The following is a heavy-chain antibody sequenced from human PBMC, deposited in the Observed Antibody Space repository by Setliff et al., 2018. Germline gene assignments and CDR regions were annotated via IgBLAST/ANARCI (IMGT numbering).Heavy chain of an antibody. J-gene: IGHJ4*02. V-gene: IGHV3-33*08. CDR2: IWHDGGNK. CDR1: GFTFDNHA. D-gene: IGHD2-15*01. Sequence: GGSLRLSCEVSGFTFDNHAMHWVRQAPGKGLEWVAVIWHDGGNKYHADSVKGRFTISRDNSKNTLYLQMNSLRPEDTAVYYCARTCSGSGCYAGLESWGQGTPVTVSS. CDR3: ARTCSGSGCYAGLES.